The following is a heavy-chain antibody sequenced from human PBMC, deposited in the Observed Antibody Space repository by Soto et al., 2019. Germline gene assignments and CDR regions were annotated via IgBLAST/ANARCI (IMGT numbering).Heavy chain of an antibody. CDR3: ARGEQYSGRIFDY. CDR1: GDSVSSNSAG. V-gene: IGHV6-1*01. CDR2: TDYRSKWYY. Sequence: PSQTLSLHRGITGDSVSSNSAGWSWVRQSPSRGLEWLGRTDYRSKWYYEYAVSGRGRITINPDTSKNQYSLQLNSVTPEDTAVYFCARGEQYSGRIFDYWGQGTRGTVSS. J-gene: IGHJ4*01. D-gene: IGHD1-26*01.